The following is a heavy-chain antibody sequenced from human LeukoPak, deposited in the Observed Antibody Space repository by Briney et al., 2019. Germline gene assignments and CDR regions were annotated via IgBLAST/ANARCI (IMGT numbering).Heavy chain of an antibody. CDR2: ISYDGSNK. J-gene: IGHJ4*02. CDR1: GFTFSSYA. D-gene: IGHD5-18*01. V-gene: IGHV3-30-3*01. Sequence: PGRSLRLSCAASGFTFSSYAMYWVRQAPGKGLEWVAVISYDGSNKYYADSVKGRFTISRDNSKNTLYLQMNSLRAEDTAVYYCARGVRGYSYPIFDYWGQGTLVTVSS. CDR3: ARGVRGYSYPIFDY.